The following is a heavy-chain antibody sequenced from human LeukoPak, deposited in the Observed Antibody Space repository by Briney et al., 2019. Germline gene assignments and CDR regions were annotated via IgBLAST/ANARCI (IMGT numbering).Heavy chain of an antibody. V-gene: IGHV3-30*18. CDR1: GFTFSNYD. CDR3: TKKAFASENHHWFDP. Sequence: GRSLRLSCAASGFTFSNYDIHWVRQTPGKGLEWVAVISYDGTNKYYADSVKGRFTISRDSSKNTLYLQMNSPRAEDTAVYYCTKKAFASENHHWFDPWGQGTLVTVSS. D-gene: IGHD3-3*02. J-gene: IGHJ5*02. CDR2: ISYDGTNK.